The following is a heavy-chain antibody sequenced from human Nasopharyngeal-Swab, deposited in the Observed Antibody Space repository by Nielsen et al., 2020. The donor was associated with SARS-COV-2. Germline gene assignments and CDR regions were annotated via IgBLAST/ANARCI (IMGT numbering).Heavy chain of an antibody. V-gene: IGHV4-34*01. CDR3: AQRREASTYYYFDL. Sequence: SETLSLTCAVSGGSLSGYQWSWIRQPPGKGLEWIAEIKYRGIADYNPSLRSRVTVSLDTSQKQASLRLTSMTAADTAVYYCAQRREASTYYYFDLWGRGTLVTVSS. J-gene: IGHJ2*01. CDR2: IKYRGIA. D-gene: IGHD1-26*01. CDR1: GGSLSGYQ.